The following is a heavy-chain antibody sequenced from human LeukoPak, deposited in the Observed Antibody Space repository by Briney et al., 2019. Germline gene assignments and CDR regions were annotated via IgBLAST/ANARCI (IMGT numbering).Heavy chain of an antibody. CDR3: SRNGLVDFDY. CDR2: IRRRAYGGAA. V-gene: IGHV3-49*04. Sequence: GGSLRLSCTTSGFAFDDFAMSWVRQPAGKGLEWVGFIRRRAYGGAAEYAASVKGRFIISRDDSKGIAYLQMNSLKTEDTAVYHCSRNGLVDFDYWGQGSRVIVSP. CDR1: GFAFDDFA. J-gene: IGHJ4*02.